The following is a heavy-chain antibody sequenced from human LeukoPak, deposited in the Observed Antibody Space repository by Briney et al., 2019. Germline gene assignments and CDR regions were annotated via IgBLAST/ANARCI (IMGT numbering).Heavy chain of an antibody. Sequence: GGSLRLSCADSGFTFSSYWMSWVRQAPGKGLEWVANIKEDGSEKHYVDSVKGRFTISRDNAKNSLYLQMNSLRAEDTAVYYCARDCTRPRIAARHHDASDIWGQGTMVTVSS. D-gene: IGHD6-6*01. CDR1: GFTFSSYW. CDR3: ARDCTRPRIAARHHDASDI. V-gene: IGHV3-7*01. J-gene: IGHJ3*02. CDR2: IKEDGSEK.